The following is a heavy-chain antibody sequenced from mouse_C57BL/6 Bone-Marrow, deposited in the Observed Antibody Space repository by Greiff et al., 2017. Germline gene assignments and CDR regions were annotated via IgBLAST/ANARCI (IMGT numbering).Heavy chain of an antibody. J-gene: IGHJ4*01. V-gene: IGHV14-4*01. Sequence: VHVKQSGAELVRPGASVKLSCTASGFNIKDDYMHWVKQRPEQGLEWIGWIDPENGDTEYASKFQGKATITADTSSNTAYLQRSSLTSEDTAVYYCTLITTVVAPYYYAMDYWGQGTSVTVSS. CDR2: IDPENGDT. CDR3: TLITTVVAPYYYAMDY. D-gene: IGHD1-1*01. CDR1: GFNIKDDY.